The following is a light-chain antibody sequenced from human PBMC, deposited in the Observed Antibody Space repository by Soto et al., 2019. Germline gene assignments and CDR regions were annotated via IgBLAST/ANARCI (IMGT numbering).Light chain of an antibody. CDR1: QRISTW. Sequence: DIQMTQSPSSLSASVGDRVTITFRASQRISTWLAWYQQIPGKAPKLLIYDASSLESGVPSRFSGSGSGTEFTLTISSLQPDDFATYYCQQYNSYPRTFGQGTKVDIK. CDR2: DAS. V-gene: IGKV1-5*01. J-gene: IGKJ1*01. CDR3: QQYNSYPRT.